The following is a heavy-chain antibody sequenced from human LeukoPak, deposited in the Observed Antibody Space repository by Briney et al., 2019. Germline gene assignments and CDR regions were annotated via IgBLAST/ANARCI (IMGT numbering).Heavy chain of an antibody. CDR3: ARGAPHGYCSGGSCYSDY. D-gene: IGHD2-15*01. CDR2: INHSGST. Sequence: SETLSLTCAVYGGSFSGYYWSWIRQPPGKGLEWIGEINHSGSTNYNPSLKSRVTISVDTSKNQFSLRLSSVTAADTAVYYCARGAPHGYCSGGSCYSDYWGQGTLVTVSS. V-gene: IGHV4-34*01. J-gene: IGHJ4*02. CDR1: GGSFSGYY.